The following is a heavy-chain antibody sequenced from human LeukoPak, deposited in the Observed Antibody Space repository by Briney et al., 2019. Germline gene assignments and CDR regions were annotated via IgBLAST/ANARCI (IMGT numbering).Heavy chain of an antibody. CDR1: GGSISSYY. J-gene: IGHJ3*02. Sequence: PSETLSLTCTVSGGSISSYYWSWIQQPPGKGLEWIGYIYYSGSTNYNPSLKSRVTISVDTSKNQFSLKLSSVTAADTAVYYCARDGRSSWEVSYAFDIWGQGTMVTVSS. CDR2: IYYSGST. CDR3: ARDGRSSWEVSYAFDI. D-gene: IGHD6-13*01. V-gene: IGHV4-59*01.